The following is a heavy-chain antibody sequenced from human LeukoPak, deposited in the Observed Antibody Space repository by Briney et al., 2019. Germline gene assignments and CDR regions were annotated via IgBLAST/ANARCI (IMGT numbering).Heavy chain of an antibody. CDR3: AKGAYDSSGYYWDY. Sequence: PGGSLRLSCAASGFTFSSYDMSWVRQAPGKGLEWVSAISGSGGSTYYAGSVKGRFTISRDNSKNTLYLQMNSLRAEDTAVYYCAKGAYDSSGYYWDYWGQGTLVTVSS. CDR2: ISGSGGST. V-gene: IGHV3-23*01. CDR1: GFTFSSYD. J-gene: IGHJ4*02. D-gene: IGHD3-22*01.